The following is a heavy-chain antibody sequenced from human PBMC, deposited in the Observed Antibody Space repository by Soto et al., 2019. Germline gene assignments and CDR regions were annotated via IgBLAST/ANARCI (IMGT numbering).Heavy chain of an antibody. J-gene: IGHJ4*02. CDR1: GFTFSTYA. V-gene: IGHV3-30-3*01. CDR3: VRKTARGYGDYFVY. D-gene: IGHD4-17*01. CDR2: ISYDGGNK. Sequence: QVQLVESGGGVVQPGRSLRLSCAASGFTFSTYAMHWVRQAPGKGLEWVALISYDGGNKYYADSVKGRFTISRDDSKNALYLQMNSLIAEDTAVYYCVRKTARGYGDYFVYWGQGTLVTVSS.